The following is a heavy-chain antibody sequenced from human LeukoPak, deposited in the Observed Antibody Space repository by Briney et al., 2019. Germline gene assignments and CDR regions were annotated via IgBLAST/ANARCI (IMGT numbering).Heavy chain of an antibody. V-gene: IGHV4-39*01. CDR2: IFYSGNA. CDR1: GGSINSSSYY. J-gene: IGHJ4*02. Sequence: SETLSLTCTVSGGSINSSSYYWGWIRQPPGKGLEWIGSIFYSGNAYDNLSLKSRVTISVDTSKNQFSLKLNSVTAADTAVYYCARHRSKWLQSSFDYWGQGTLVTVSS. CDR3: ARHRSKWLQSSFDY. D-gene: IGHD5-24*01.